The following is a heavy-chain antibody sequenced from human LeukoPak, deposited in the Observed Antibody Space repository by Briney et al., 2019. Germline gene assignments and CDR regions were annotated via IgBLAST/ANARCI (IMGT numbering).Heavy chain of an antibody. Sequence: SETLSLTCSVSGGSISSYYWSWIRQPPGKGLEWIGYIYYSGSTNYNPSLKSRLTISVDTSKNQFSLKLSSVTAADTAVYYCARDPRIDAFDISGQGTMVTVSS. CDR3: ARDPRIDAFDI. CDR2: IYYSGST. J-gene: IGHJ3*02. V-gene: IGHV4-59*01. CDR1: GGSISSYY.